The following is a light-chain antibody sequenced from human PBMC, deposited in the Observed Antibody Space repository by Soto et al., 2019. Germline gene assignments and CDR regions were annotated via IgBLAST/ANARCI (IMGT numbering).Light chain of an antibody. CDR2: GAS. CDR1: QSVSSNY. J-gene: IGKJ1*01. V-gene: IGKV3-20*01. Sequence: EIVLTQSPGTLSLSPGERATLSCRASQSVSSNYLAWYQQKPGQSPRLLIYGASIRATGIPDRFSGSGYGTDFTLTISRLEPEDFAVYYCQQYGSSSWTFGQGTKVEIK. CDR3: QQYGSSSWT.